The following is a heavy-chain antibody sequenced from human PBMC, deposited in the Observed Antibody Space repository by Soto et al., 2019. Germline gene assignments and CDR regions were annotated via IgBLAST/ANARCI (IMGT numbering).Heavy chain of an antibody. CDR1: GFTFNNYA. Sequence: EVQLLESGGGLVQPGGSLRLSCAVSGFTFNNYAMNWVRQAPGKGLEWVSSISDSGGRTYYADSVKGRFTISRDNSKNTLYLQTNSMRAEDTAIYYCAKDALGDYFDYGMDVWGQGTTVTVSS. CDR2: ISDSGGRT. CDR3: AKDALGDYFDYGMDV. J-gene: IGHJ6*02. V-gene: IGHV3-23*01.